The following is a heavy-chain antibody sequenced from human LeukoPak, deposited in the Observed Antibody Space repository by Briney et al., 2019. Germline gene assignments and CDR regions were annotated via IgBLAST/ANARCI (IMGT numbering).Heavy chain of an antibody. V-gene: IGHV3-23*01. CDR1: GFTFSSYA. CDR2: ISGSGGST. CDR3: AKVVMVRGVMRWFDP. J-gene: IGHJ5*02. Sequence: GGSLRLSCAASGFTFSSYAMSWVRQAPGKGLEWVSAISGSGGSTYYADSVKGRFTISRDNSKNTLYLQMNSLRAEDTAVYYCAKVVMVRGVMRWFDPWGQGTLVTVSS. D-gene: IGHD3-10*01.